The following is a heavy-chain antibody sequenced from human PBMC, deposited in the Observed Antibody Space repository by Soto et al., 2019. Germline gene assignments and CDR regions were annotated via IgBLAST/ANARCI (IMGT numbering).Heavy chain of an antibody. Sequence: PGGSLRLSCAASGFTFSTYAMSWVRQAPGKGQEWVSTISGSGDSTYYADSVKGRFTISRDNSKNTLYLQMNSLRAEDTAVYYCASGRVYGDLNSFDYWGQGTLVTAPQ. D-gene: IGHD4-17*01. CDR2: ISGSGDST. V-gene: IGHV3-23*01. CDR1: GFTFSTYA. CDR3: ASGRVYGDLNSFDY. J-gene: IGHJ4*02.